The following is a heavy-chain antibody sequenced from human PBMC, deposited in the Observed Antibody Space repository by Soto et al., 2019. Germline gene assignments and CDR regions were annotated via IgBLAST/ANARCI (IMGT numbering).Heavy chain of an antibody. D-gene: IGHD3-10*01. V-gene: IGHV1-3*01. CDR3: ARGRWVRGPGKYYLDS. CDR2: MNAGNSDT. J-gene: IGHJ5*01. CDR1: GYTFTNYA. Sequence: QVQFVQSGAEVRKPGASVKVSCKASGYTFTNYAVYWVRQAPGQRLEWLGWMNAGNSDTKYSQNFQGRVTLTRDISASTSYMELGSLTSEDTAVYYCARGRWVRGPGKYYLDSWGQGSLVTVSS.